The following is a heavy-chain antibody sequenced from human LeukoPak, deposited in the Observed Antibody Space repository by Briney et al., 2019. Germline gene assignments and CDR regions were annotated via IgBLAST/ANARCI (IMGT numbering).Heavy chain of an antibody. CDR3: AKDDYYGSGSYYNNYYYGMDV. CDR1: GFTFSSYG. D-gene: IGHD3-10*01. Sequence: PGRSLRLSCAASGFTFSSYGMHWVRQAPGKGLEWVAIISYDGSNKYYADSVKGRFTISRDNSKNTLYLQMNSLRAEDTAVYYCAKDDYYGSGSYYNNYYYGMDVWGQGTTVTASS. J-gene: IGHJ6*02. V-gene: IGHV3-30*18. CDR2: ISYDGSNK.